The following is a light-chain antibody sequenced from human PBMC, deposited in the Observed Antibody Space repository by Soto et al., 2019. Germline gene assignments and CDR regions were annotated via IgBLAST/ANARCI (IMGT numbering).Light chain of an antibody. CDR1: QSVSSSY. CDR2: GAS. CDR3: QQYGSSPRT. J-gene: IGKJ1*01. Sequence: EIVLTHSPGTLSLSPGERATLSCRASQSVSSSYLAWYQQKPGQAPRLLIYGASSRATGIPDRFSGSGSGTDFTLTISRLETEDFAVYYCQQYGSSPRTFGQGTRVDI. V-gene: IGKV3-20*01.